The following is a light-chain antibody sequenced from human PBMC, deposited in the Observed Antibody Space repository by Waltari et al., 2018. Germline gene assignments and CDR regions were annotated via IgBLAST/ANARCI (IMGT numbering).Light chain of an antibody. J-gene: IGKJ2*01. CDR2: AAS. CDR1: QSISSY. CDR3: QQSYSTLRT. Sequence: DIQMTQSPSSLSASVGYRVPITCRASQSISSYLNWYQQKPGKAPKLLIYAASSLQSGVPSRFSGSGSGTDFTLTISSLQPEDFATYYCQQSYSTLRTFGQGTKLEIK. V-gene: IGKV1-39*01.